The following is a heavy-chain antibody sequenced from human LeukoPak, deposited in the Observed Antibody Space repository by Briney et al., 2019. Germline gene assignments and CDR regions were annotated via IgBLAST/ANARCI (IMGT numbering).Heavy chain of an antibody. V-gene: IGHV3-30-3*01. CDR2: TSYDGSNT. Sequence: GRSLRLSCAASGFTFSQYAMHWVRQAPGKGLEWVAVTSYDGSNTHYADSVKGRFTISRDNSRNTLYLQMDSLRAEDTAVFYCARDHKLGGDYFYYGMDVWGQGTTVTVS. CDR1: GFTFSQYA. D-gene: IGHD1-26*01. CDR3: ARDHKLGGDYFYYGMDV. J-gene: IGHJ6*02.